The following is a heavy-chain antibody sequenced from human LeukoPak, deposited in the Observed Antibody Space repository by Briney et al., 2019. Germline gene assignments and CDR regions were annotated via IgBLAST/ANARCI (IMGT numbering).Heavy chain of an antibody. D-gene: IGHD2-15*01. J-gene: IGHJ6*03. CDR2: IIPIFGTA. V-gene: IGHV1-69*05. CDR1: GGTFSSYA. CDR3: AGGYCSGGSCLPTPYYYYYYMDV. Sequence: ASVKVSCKSSGGTFSSYAISWVRQAPGQGLEWMGGIIPIFGTANYAQKFQGRVTITTDESTSTAYMELSSLRSEDTAVYYCAGGYCSGGSCLPTPYYYYYYMDVWGKGTTVTVSS.